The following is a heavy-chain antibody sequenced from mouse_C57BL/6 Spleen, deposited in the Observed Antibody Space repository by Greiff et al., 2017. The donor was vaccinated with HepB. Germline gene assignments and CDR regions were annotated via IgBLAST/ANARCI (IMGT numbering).Heavy chain of an antibody. V-gene: IGHV1-64*01. D-gene: IGHD2-5*01. Sequence: QVQLQQPGAELVKPGASVKLSCKASGYTFTSYWMHWVKQRPGQGLEWIGMIHPNSGSTNYNEKFKSKATLTVDKSSSTAYMQLISLTSEDSAVYYCAIYSNYDAMDYWGQGTSVTVSS. CDR1: GYTFTSYW. J-gene: IGHJ4*01. CDR3: AIYSNYDAMDY. CDR2: IHPNSGST.